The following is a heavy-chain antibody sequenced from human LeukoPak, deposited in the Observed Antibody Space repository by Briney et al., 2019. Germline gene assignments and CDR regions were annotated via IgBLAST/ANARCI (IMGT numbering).Heavy chain of an antibody. D-gene: IGHD1-26*01. V-gene: IGHV3-21*01. J-gene: IGHJ4*02. CDR3: ARALSGSYYDYFDY. CDR2: ISSGSSYT. CDR1: GFTFSIYS. Sequence: GGSLRLSCAASGFTFSIYSMNWVRQAPGKGLEWVSCISSGSSYTYYVDSVKGRFTISRDNAKNSLYLQMNSLRAEDTAVYYCARALSGSYYDYFDYWGQGTLVTASS.